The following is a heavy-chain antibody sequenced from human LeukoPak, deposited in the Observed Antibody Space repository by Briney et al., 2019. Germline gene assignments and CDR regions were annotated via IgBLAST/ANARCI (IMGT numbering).Heavy chain of an antibody. J-gene: IGHJ4*02. D-gene: IGHD6-19*01. Sequence: GGSLRLSCTASGFTFTSYWMQWVRQAPGEGLVWVSCINNDGSSTNYADSVKGRFTISRDNSKNTVYLQMNSLRAEDTAVYYCAKKPRLTYYFDYWGQGTLVTVSS. V-gene: IGHV3-74*01. CDR1: GFTFTSYW. CDR3: AKKPRLTYYFDY. CDR2: INNDGSST.